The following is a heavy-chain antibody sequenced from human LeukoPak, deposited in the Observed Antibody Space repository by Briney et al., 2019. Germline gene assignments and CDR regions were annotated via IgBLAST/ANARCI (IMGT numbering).Heavy chain of an antibody. CDR2: ISSNCSTI. D-gene: IGHD3-9*01. J-gene: IGHJ3*02. CDR1: GFTFSSYE. Sequence: PGGSLRLSCAASGFTFSSYEMNWVRQAPGKGLEWVSYISSNCSTIYYADSVKGRFTISRDNAKNSLYLQMNSLRAYDTAVYYCARFRFRYFDSDALDIWGEGTMVTVSS. CDR3: ARFRFRYFDSDALDI. V-gene: IGHV3-48*03.